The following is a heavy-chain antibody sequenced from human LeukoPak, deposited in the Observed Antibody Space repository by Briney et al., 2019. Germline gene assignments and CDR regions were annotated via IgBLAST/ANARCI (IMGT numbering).Heavy chain of an antibody. CDR2: IYPGEFDI. CDR1: GYNFNDYW. CDR3: ARHAFHNDNSDYYFAH. V-gene: IGHV5-51*01. D-gene: IGHD3-22*01. J-gene: IGHJ4*02. Sequence: GESLQISCKGSGYNFNDYWIGWVRQMPGKGLEWVGLIYPGEFDIRYSPSFQGQVTISADKSISTAYLQWKSLKASDTAMYYCARHAFHNDNSDYYFAHWGQGTLVTVSS.